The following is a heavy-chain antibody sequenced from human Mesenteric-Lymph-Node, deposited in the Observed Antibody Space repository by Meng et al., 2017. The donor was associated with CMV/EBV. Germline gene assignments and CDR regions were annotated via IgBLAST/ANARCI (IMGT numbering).Heavy chain of an antibody. CDR1: GYSFTRYY. D-gene: IGHD6-13*01. Sequence: ASVKVSCKASGYSFTRYYMHWVRQAPGQGLEWVGIVNPSGGGASYAQKFQARVTMTRDTSTTTVYMELSSLKSEDTAVYFCARSPATGYYLDYWGQGTLVTVSS. J-gene: IGHJ4*02. CDR2: VNPSGGGA. CDR3: ARSPATGYYLDY. V-gene: IGHV1-46*01.